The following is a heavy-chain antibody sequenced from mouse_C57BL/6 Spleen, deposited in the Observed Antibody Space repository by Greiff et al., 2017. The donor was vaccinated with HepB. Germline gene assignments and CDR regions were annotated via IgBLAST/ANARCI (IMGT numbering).Heavy chain of an antibody. CDR1: GFTFSSYA. CDR2: ISDGGSYT. V-gene: IGHV5-4*03. J-gene: IGHJ2*01. D-gene: IGHD3-2*02. CDR3: ARGTAQATLYYFDY. Sequence: EVKLVESGGGLVKPGGSLKLSCAASGFTFSSYAMSWVRQTPEKRLEWVATISDGGSYTYYPDNVKGRFTISRDNAKNNLYLQMSHLKSEDTAMYYCARGTAQATLYYFDYWGQGTTLTVSS.